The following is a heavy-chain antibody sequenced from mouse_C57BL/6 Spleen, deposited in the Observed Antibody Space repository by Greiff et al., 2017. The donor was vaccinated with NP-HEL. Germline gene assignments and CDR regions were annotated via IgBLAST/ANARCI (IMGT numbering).Heavy chain of an antibody. CDR2: IYPGNSDT. D-gene: IGHD3-2*02. J-gene: IGHJ3*01. V-gene: IGHV1-5*01. Sequence: VQLQQSGTVLARPGASVKMSCKTSGYTFTSYWMHWVKQRPGQGLEWIGAIYPGNSDTSYNQKFKGKAKLTAVTSASTAYMELSSLTNEDSAVYYCTRPETAQAPWFAYWGQGTLVTVSA. CDR1: GYTFTSYW. CDR3: TRPETAQAPWFAY.